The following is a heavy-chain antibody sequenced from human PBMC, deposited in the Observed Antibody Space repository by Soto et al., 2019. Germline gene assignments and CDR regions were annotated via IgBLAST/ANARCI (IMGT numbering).Heavy chain of an antibody. CDR3: ASAWIQLKPYYFDY. CDR2: ISGSGGST. Sequence: EVQLLESGGGLVQPGGALRLSCAASGFTFSSYAMSWVRQAPWQRLEWVSAISGSGGSTYYADSVKGRFTISRDNSKNTLYLQMNSLRAEDTAVYYCASAWIQLKPYYFDYWGQGTLVTVSS. CDR1: GFTFSSYA. D-gene: IGHD5-18*01. J-gene: IGHJ4*02. V-gene: IGHV3-23*01.